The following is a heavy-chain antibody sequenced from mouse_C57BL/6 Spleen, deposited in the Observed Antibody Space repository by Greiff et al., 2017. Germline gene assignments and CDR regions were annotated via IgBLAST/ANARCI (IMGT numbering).Heavy chain of an antibody. J-gene: IGHJ1*03. V-gene: IGHV5-9-1*02. D-gene: IGHD4-1*01. CDR1: GFTFSSYA. Sequence: DVMLVESGEGLVKPGGSLKLSCAASGFTFSSYAMSWVRQTPEKRLEWVAYISSGGDYIYYADTVKGRFTISRDNARNTLYLQMSSLKSEDTAMYDCTGTGTTPDWYFDVWGTGTTVTVSS. CDR2: ISSGGDYI. CDR3: TGTGTTPDWYFDV.